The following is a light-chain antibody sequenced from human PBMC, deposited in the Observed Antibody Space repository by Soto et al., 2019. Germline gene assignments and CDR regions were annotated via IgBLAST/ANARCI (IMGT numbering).Light chain of an antibody. CDR3: QQYYSAPYT. CDR2: WAS. Sequence: DIVMTQSPDSLAVSLGERATINCRSSQSVLYSSNNRNYLAWYQQKLGHPPELLIYWASTRKSGVPDRFSGSGSGTDFTLTISSLQAEDVAVYYCQQYYSAPYTFGQGTKLEIK. J-gene: IGKJ2*01. CDR1: QSVLYSSNNRNY. V-gene: IGKV4-1*01.